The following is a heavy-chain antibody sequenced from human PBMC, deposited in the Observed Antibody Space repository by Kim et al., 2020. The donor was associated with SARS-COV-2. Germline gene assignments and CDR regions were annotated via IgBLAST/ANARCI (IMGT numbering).Heavy chain of an antibody. V-gene: IGHV1-2*06. CDR2: INPNSGGT. J-gene: IGHJ4*02. CDR1: GYTFTGYY. CDR3: ARDIDSGASGELPSDY. D-gene: IGHD1-26*01. Sequence: ASVKVSCKASGYTFTGYYMHWVRQAPGQGLEWMGRINPNSGGTNYAQKFQGRVTMTRDTSISTAYMELSRLRSDDTAVYYCARDIDSGASGELPSDYWGQGTLVTVSS.